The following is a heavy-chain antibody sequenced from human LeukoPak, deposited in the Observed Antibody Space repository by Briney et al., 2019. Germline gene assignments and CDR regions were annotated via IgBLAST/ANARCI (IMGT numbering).Heavy chain of an antibody. J-gene: IGHJ4*02. V-gene: IGHV4-34*01. Sequence: PSETLSLTCAVYGGSFSGYYWSWIRQPPGKGLEWIGEINHSGSTNYNPPLKSRVTISVDTSKNQFSLKLSSVTAADTAVYYCARVAVTEYSSSSGPDYWGQGTLVTVSS. CDR2: INHSGST. D-gene: IGHD6-6*01. CDR1: GGSFSGYY. CDR3: ARVAVTEYSSSSGPDY.